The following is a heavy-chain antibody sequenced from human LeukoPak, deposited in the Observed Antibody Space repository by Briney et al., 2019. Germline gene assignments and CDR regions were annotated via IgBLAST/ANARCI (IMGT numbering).Heavy chain of an antibody. CDR2: IDHSGGT. CDR1: GGPFSGYY. D-gene: IGHD3-3*01. Sequence: SETLSLTCAVDGGPFSGYYWIWIRQPPGRGLEWLGEIDHSGGTNYTPSLKSRVAMSIDTSKNQFSLKLSSVTAADTAVYYCARGFLRFKPLVGYWGHGTLFTVSS. CDR3: ARGFLRFKPLVGY. V-gene: IGHV4-34*01. J-gene: IGHJ4*01.